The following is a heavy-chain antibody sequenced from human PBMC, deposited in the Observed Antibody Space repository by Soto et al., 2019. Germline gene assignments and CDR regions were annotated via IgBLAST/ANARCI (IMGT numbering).Heavy chain of an antibody. CDR2: INPNNGDT. CDR3: AREVNYGGASFYLGL. V-gene: IGHV1-2*06. D-gene: IGHD3-10*01. J-gene: IGHJ4*02. CDR1: GYFFTSHY. Sequence: ASVKVSCKTSGYFFTSHYIHWVRLAPGRGLEWMGRINPNNGDTNSPQKFQGRVTMTSDTSISTAYMEMSGLRSDDTALYYCAREVNYGGASFYLGLWGQGTLVTVYS.